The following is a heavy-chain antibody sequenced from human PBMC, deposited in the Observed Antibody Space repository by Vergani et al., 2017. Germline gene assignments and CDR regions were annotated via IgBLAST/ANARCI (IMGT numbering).Heavy chain of an antibody. J-gene: IGHJ4*02. V-gene: IGHV3-21*01. D-gene: IGHD3-10*01. CDR1: GFTFSSYS. Sequence: VQLVESGGGLVKPGGSLRLSCAASGFTFSSYSMNWVRQAPGKGLEWVSSISSSSSYIYYADSVKGRFTISRDNAKNSLYLQMNSLRAEDTAVYYCARDPLIVYGSGSYDYWGQGTLVTVSS. CDR2: ISSSSSYI. CDR3: ARDPLIVYGSGSYDY.